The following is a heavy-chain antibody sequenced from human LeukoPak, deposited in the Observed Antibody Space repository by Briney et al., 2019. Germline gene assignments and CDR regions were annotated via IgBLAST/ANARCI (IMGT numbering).Heavy chain of an antibody. Sequence: PGGSLRLSCAASGFTFSSYGMNWVRQAPGKGLEWVSYISSSGSTIYYADSVKGRFTISRDNAKNSLYLQMNSLRAEDTAVYYCAREDCSSTSCYFSEYNWFDPWGQGTLVTVSS. CDR2: ISSSGSTI. D-gene: IGHD2-2*01. J-gene: IGHJ5*02. V-gene: IGHV3-48*03. CDR1: GFTFSSYG. CDR3: AREDCSSTSCYFSEYNWFDP.